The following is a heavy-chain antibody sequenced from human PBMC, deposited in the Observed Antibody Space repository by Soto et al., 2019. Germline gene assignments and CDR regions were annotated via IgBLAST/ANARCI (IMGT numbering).Heavy chain of an antibody. Sequence: SETLSLTCAVYGGSFSGYYWSWIRQPPGKGLEWIGEINHSGSTNYNPSLKSRVTIPVDTSKNQFSLKLSSVTAADTAVYSCARGKGSSTYYYYGMDVWGQGTTVTVSS. D-gene: IGHD6-13*01. CDR3: ARGKGSSTYYYYGMDV. V-gene: IGHV4-34*01. J-gene: IGHJ6*02. CDR2: INHSGST. CDR1: GGSFSGYY.